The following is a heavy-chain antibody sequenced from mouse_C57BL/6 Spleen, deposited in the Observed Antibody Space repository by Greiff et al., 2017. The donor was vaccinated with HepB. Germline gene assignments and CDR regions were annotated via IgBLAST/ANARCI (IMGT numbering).Heavy chain of an antibody. CDR2: INPGSGGT. D-gene: IGHD2-4*01. V-gene: IGHV1-54*01. Sequence: QVQLQQSGAELVRPGTSVKVSCKASGYALTNYLIEWVKQGPGQGLEWIGVINPGSGGTNYNEKFKGKATLTADKSSSTAYMQLSSLTSEDSAVYFCARGGYDYDVYFDVWGTGTTVTVSS. CDR1: GYALTNYL. J-gene: IGHJ1*03. CDR3: ARGGYDYDVYFDV.